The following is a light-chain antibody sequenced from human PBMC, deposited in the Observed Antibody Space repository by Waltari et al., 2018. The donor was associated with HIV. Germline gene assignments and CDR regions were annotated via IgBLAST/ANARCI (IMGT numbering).Light chain of an antibody. CDR2: EVS. CDR3: SSYTNRNDYV. Sequence: QSALTQPGSVSGSPGQSITISCTGTSSDVGGYNYVSWFQQHPGRAPKLIISEVSKWPPWIFNRFSGAKSGNTASLTISGLQAEDEADYYCSSYTNRNDYVFGTGTKVIVL. CDR1: SSDVGGYNY. J-gene: IGLJ1*01. V-gene: IGLV2-14*01.